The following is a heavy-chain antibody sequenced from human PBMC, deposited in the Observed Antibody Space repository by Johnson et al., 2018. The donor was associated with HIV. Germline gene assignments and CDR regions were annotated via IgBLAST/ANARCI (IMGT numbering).Heavy chain of an antibody. CDR1: GFTFDDYA. CDR2: ISWDGGST. J-gene: IGHJ3*02. V-gene: IGHV3-9*01. Sequence: EVQLVESGGGLVQPGRSLRLSCAASGFTFDDYAMHWVRQAPGKGLEWVSGISWDGGSTYYADSVKGRFTISRDNSKNTLYLQMNSLRADDTAVYYCAKSSDEYSSSSDAFDIWGQGTMVTVSS. CDR3: AKSSDEYSSSSDAFDI. D-gene: IGHD6-6*01.